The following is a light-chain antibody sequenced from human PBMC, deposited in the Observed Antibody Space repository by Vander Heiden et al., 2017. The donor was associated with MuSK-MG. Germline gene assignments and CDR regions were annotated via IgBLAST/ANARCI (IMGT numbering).Light chain of an antibody. CDR3: RQGYSYPFS. CDR2: AAS. V-gene: IGKV1-6*01. Sequence: AIQMTQSPSSLSASVGDRVTITCRASQGVRNDLGWYQQKPGRAPKLLIYAASTLQSGVPSRFSGSGSDTDFTLTISSLQPEDFATYYCRQGYSYPFSFGQGTKVEIK. J-gene: IGKJ2*01. CDR1: QGVRND.